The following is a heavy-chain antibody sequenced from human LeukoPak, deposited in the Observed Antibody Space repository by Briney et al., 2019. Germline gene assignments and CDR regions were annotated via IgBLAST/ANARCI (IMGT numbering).Heavy chain of an antibody. D-gene: IGHD3-9*01. J-gene: IGHJ3*02. CDR1: GYTSTSYG. CDR3: ARDLVRYFDWLSHAFDI. V-gene: IGHV1-18*01. Sequence: ASVKVSCKASGYTSTSYGISWVRQAPGQGLEWMGWISAYNGNTNYAQKLQGRVTMTTDTSTSTAYMELRSLRSDDTAVYYCARDLVRYFDWLSHAFDIWGQGTMVTVSS. CDR2: ISAYNGNT.